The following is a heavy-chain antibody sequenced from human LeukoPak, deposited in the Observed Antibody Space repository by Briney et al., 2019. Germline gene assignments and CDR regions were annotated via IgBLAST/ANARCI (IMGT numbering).Heavy chain of an antibody. CDR2: IYYSGTT. Sequence: SETLSLTCTVSGVSIRNTSYYWGWIRQPPGRGLEWIGSIYYSGTTYYNPSIRSRVTISVDTSKNQFSLKLSSVTAADAAVYYCATVVAVRHGVVWFDPWGQGTLVTVSP. CDR1: GVSIRNTSYY. J-gene: IGHJ5*02. CDR3: ATVVAVRHGVVWFDP. V-gene: IGHV4-39*07. D-gene: IGHD6-6*01.